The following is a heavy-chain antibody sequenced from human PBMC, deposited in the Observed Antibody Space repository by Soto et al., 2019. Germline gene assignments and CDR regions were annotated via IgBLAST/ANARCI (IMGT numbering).Heavy chain of an antibody. CDR3: ARTHCSGGSCYSGAMDV. D-gene: IGHD2-15*01. V-gene: IGHV4-59*01. CDR1: GGSISSYY. CDR2: IYYSGST. J-gene: IGHJ6*04. Sequence: SETLSLTCTVSGGSISSYYWSWIRQPPGKGLEWIGYIYYSGSTNYNPSLKSRVTISVDTSKNQFFLKLSSVTAADTAVYYCARTHCSGGSCYSGAMDVWGKGTTVTVSS.